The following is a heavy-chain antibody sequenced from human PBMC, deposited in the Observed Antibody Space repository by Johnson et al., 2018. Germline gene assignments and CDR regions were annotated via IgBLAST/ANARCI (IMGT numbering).Heavy chain of an antibody. CDR3: AKGVTASYYHYYAMDV. J-gene: IGHJ6*02. Sequence: VQLVQSGGGLVQPGGSLRISCGDSTFTFSSYAMSWVRQTTLKGLEWVSVISGSSGTTKYADSVKGRFTISRDNSKNTLYLQMNSLRAEDTAVYYCAKGVTASYYHYYAMDVWGLGTTVTVSS. CDR1: TFTFSSYA. V-gene: IGHV3-23*04. D-gene: IGHD2-21*02. CDR2: ISGSSGTT.